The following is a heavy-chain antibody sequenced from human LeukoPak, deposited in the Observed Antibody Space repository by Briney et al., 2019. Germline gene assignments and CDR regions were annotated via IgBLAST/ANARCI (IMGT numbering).Heavy chain of an antibody. CDR1: DGSMKSYH. CDR3: ARPERDSSGFDY. V-gene: IGHV4-4*07. CDR2: IYTSGST. J-gene: IGHJ4*02. D-gene: IGHD6-19*01. Sequence: SETLSLTCSVSDGSMKSYHWSWIRQPAGKGLEWIGRIYTSGSTDYNPSPMSRVTMSVDTSKNQFSLKLRSMTAADTAVYYCARPERDSSGFDYWGQGTLVTVSS.